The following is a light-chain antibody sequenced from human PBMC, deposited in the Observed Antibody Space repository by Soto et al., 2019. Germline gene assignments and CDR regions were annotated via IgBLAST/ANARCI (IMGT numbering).Light chain of an antibody. CDR2: EVN. J-gene: IGLJ3*02. Sequence: QSVLTQPPSASGSPGQSVTISCTGTSSDVGAYNSVSWYQQHPGKAPRLMIYEVNKRPSGVPDRFSGSKSGNMASLTVSGLQGEDEGEYYCNSHGGSNNFWVFGGGTKVTVL. CDR1: SSDVGAYNS. V-gene: IGLV2-8*01. CDR3: NSHGGSNNFWV.